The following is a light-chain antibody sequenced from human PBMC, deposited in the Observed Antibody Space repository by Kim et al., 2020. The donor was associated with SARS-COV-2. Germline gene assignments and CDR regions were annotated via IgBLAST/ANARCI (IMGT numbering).Light chain of an antibody. CDR3: QQYGSSQGT. Sequence: EIVLTQSPGTLSWSPGERATLSCRARQSVSGNYLAWYQQKPVQAPRLLIYGASSRATGIPDRFSGSGSGTDFTLTISRLEPEDFEVYYCQQYGSSQGTFGQGTKVDIK. J-gene: IGKJ1*01. CDR1: QSVSGNY. V-gene: IGKV3-20*01. CDR2: GAS.